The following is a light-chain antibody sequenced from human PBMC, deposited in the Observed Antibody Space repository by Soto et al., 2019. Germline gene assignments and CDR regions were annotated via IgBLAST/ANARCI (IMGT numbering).Light chain of an antibody. J-gene: IGKJ4*01. V-gene: IGKV3-11*01. Sequence: EIVLTQSPATLSLSPGERATLSCRASQSVGSYLAWFQQKPGQAPRLLIYDASNRATGIPARFSGSGSGTDFTLTISSPEPEDFAVYYCQQRSTPLTFGGGTKVEIK. CDR1: QSVGSY. CDR3: QQRSTPLT. CDR2: DAS.